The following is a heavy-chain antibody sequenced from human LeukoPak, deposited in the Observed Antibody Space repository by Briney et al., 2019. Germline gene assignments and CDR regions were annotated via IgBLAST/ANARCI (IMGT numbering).Heavy chain of an antibody. V-gene: IGHV3-66*01. CDR3: ARALPFGGWFDP. CDR1: GFPVSNNY. CDR2: IYGGGTT. D-gene: IGHD3-16*01. J-gene: IGHJ5*02. Sequence: GGSLRLSCAASGFPVSNNYMSWVRQAPGKGLEWVSVIYGGGTTYYADSRKGRFTISRDTSKNILYLQINSLRAEDTDVYYCARALPFGGWFDPWGQGTLVTVSS.